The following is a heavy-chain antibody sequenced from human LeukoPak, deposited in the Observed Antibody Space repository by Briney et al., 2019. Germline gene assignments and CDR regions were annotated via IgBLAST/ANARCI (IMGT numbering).Heavy chain of an antibody. V-gene: IGHV3-21*01. Sequence: GGSLRLSCAASGFTFSSYSMNWVRQAPGKGLEWVSSISSSSSYIYYADSVKGRFTISRDNAKNSLYLQMNSLRAEDTAVYYCARDRDSGSLGVPDAFDIWGQGTMVTVSS. D-gene: IGHD1-26*01. J-gene: IGHJ3*02. CDR1: GFTFSSYS. CDR3: ARDRDSGSLGVPDAFDI. CDR2: ISSSSSYI.